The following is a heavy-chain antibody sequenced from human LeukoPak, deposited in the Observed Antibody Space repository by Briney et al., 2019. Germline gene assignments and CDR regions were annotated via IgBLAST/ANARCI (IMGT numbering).Heavy chain of an antibody. CDR3: ARDSGLSVYSSSWYDGY. V-gene: IGHV3-20*04. J-gene: IGHJ4*02. D-gene: IGHD6-13*01. Sequence: PGGSLRLSCAASGFTFDDYGMSWVRQAPGKGLEWVSGINWNGGSTGYAGSVKGRFTISRDNAKNSLYLQMNSLRAEDTALYYCARDSGLSVYSSSWYDGYWGQGTLVTVSS. CDR1: GFTFDDYG. CDR2: INWNGGST.